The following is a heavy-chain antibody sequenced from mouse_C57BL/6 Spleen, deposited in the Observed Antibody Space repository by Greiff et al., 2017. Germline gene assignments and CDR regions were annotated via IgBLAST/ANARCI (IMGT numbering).Heavy chain of an antibody. CDR3: ARWDYYGSSYDYAMDY. CDR1: GFTFSDYG. CDR2: ISSGSSTI. J-gene: IGHJ4*01. D-gene: IGHD1-1*01. V-gene: IGHV5-17*01. Sequence: DVKLVESGGGLVKPGGSLKLSCAASGFTFSDYGMHWVRQAPEKGLEWVAYISSGSSTIYYADTVKGRFTISRDNAKNTLFLQMTSLRSEDTAMYYCARWDYYGSSYDYAMDYWGQGTSVTVSS.